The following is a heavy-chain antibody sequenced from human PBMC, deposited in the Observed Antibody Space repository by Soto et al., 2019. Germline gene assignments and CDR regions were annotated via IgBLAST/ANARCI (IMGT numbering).Heavy chain of an antibody. CDR2: VTGSGGST. V-gene: IGHV3-23*01. CDR3: AKDGSSGWYGGTNS. CDR1: GFTFSSYA. Sequence: GGSLRLSCAASGFTFSSYAMSWVRQAPGKGLEWVSTVTGSGGSTYYADSVKGRFTISRDNSRNTLFLQMNSLRTEDTAVYYCAKDGSSGWYGGTNSWGQGT. D-gene: IGHD6-19*01. J-gene: IGHJ4*02.